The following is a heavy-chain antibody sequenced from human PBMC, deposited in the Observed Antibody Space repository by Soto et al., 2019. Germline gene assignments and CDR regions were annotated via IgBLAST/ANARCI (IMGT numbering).Heavy chain of an antibody. J-gene: IGHJ4*02. D-gene: IGHD3-22*01. CDR3: ARGSGYYYWDDY. CDR1: GYTFTSYY. CDR2: INAGNGNT. Sequence: ASVKVSCKASGYTFTSYYISWVRQAPGQRLEWMGWINAGNGNTKYSQKFQGRVTITRDTSASTAYMELSSLRSEDTAVYYCARGSGYYYWDDYWGQGTLVTVSS. V-gene: IGHV1-3*01.